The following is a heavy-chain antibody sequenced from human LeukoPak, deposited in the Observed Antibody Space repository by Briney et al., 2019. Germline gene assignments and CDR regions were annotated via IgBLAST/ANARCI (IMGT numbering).Heavy chain of an antibody. Sequence: SETLSLTCTVSGGSISPFYWNWIRQPPGKGLEWIGYIYYSGSTNYNPSLKSRVTISVDTSKNQFSLKLSSVTAADTAVYYCASGYYYDSSGLFDYWGQGTLVTVSS. CDR3: ASGYYYDSSGLFDY. D-gene: IGHD3-22*01. CDR1: GGSISPFY. CDR2: IYYSGST. V-gene: IGHV4-59*01. J-gene: IGHJ4*02.